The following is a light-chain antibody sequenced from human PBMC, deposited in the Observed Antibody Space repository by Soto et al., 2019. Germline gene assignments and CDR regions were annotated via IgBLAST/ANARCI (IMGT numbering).Light chain of an antibody. J-gene: IGKJ1*01. V-gene: IGKV1-39*01. Sequence: IQMTQSPSSLSASVGDRVTITCRASQGIGSYLNWYQQKPGRAPKLLIYTTSSLQSGVPSRFSGSGSDTDVSLTITGLQPEDSANYDCQETYPSTWTFGQGTKVEI. CDR1: QGIGSY. CDR3: QETYPSTWT. CDR2: TTS.